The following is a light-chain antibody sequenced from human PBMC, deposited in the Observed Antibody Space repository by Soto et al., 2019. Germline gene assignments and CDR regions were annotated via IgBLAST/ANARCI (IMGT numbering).Light chain of an antibody. Sequence: QSVLTQPPSASGTPGQRVTISCSGSSSNIGSNPVNWFQQLPGTAPKLLIYRNNQRPSGVPDRISGSKSGTSASLAISGLQSEDEADYYCAAWDDSLNGVVFGGGTKLTVL. V-gene: IGLV1-44*01. J-gene: IGLJ2*01. CDR3: AAWDDSLNGVV. CDR1: SSNIGSNP. CDR2: RNN.